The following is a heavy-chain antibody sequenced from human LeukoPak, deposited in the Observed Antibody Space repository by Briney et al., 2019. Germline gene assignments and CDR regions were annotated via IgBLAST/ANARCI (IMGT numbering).Heavy chain of an antibody. Sequence: GGSLRLSCAASGFTLSTYEMNWVRQAPGKGLEWVAYIGRYGVTTYYADSVKGRFTISGDNAKNSLNLQMNSLRADATAVYYCATLSDRNFYYSYGLDVWGQGTTVTLS. CDR2: IGRYGVTT. D-gene: IGHD1-14*01. V-gene: IGHV3-48*03. J-gene: IGHJ6*02. CDR1: GFTLSTYE. CDR3: ATLSDRNFYYSYGLDV.